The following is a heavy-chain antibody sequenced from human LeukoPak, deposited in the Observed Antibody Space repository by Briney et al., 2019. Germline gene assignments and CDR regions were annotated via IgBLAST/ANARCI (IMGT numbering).Heavy chain of an antibody. CDR1: GFTFSSYS. J-gene: IGHJ6*03. V-gene: IGHV3-48*04. CDR2: ISSSSSTI. CDR3: ARVVPPYYYYYMDV. Sequence: GGSLRLSCAAPGFTFSSYSMNWVRQAPGKGLEWVSYISSSSSTIYYADSVKGRFTISRDNAKNSLYLQMNSLRAEDTAVYYCARVVPPYYYYYMDVWGKGTTVTVSS.